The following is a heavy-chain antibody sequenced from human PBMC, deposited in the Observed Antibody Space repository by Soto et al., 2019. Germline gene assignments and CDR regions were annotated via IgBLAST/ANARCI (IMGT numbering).Heavy chain of an antibody. CDR3: ARGGVSTRTFDY. D-gene: IGHD3-3*01. CDR2: IYPSDSYT. CDR1: GYNFAGYW. Sequence: PVESLPISCDSSGYNFAGYWIAWVLQMPGKGLELMGIIYPSDSYTRYRASFQRQVTISADKSISSAYLEWSSLRASDSAMYYCARGGVSTRTFDYWGQGTPVTSPQ. J-gene: IGHJ4*02. V-gene: IGHV5-51*01.